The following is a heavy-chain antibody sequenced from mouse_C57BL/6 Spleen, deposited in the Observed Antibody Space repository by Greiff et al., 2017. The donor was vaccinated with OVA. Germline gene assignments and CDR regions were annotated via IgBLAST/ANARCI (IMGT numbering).Heavy chain of an antibody. V-gene: IGHV1-62-2*01. J-gene: IGHJ3*01. D-gene: IGHD1-1*01. CDR1: GYTFTEYT. CDR2: FYPGSGSI. Sequence: QVQLKQSGAELVKPGASVKLSCKASGYTFTEYTIHWVKQRSGQGLEWIGWFYPGSGSIKYNEKFKDKAPLTADKSSSTVYMELSRLTSEDSAVYFCARHEDGYYYGSSPFAYWGQGTLVTVSA. CDR3: ARHEDGYYYGSSPFAY.